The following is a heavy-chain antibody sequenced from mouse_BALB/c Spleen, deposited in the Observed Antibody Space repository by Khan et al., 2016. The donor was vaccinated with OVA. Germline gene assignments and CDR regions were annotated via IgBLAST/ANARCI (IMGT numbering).Heavy chain of an antibody. J-gene: IGHJ3*01. CDR2: ISSGGSYT. Sequence: DVHLVESGGGLVKPGGSLKLSCAVSGFTFSNYAMSWVRQTPEKRLEWVATISSGGSYTYYPDSVQGRFTISRDNAKNTLYLQMSSLRSEDTAIYNCARELFTTAVATPFAYWGQGTLVTVSA. V-gene: IGHV5-9-3*01. D-gene: IGHD1-1*01. CDR3: ARELFTTAVATPFAY. CDR1: GFTFSNYA.